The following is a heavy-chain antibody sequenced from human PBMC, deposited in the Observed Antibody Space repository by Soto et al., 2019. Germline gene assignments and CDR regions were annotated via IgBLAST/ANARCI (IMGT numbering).Heavy chain of an antibody. Sequence: QVQLVQSGAEVKKPGASVKVSCKASGYTFTGYYMHWVRQAPGQGLEWLGWINPNSGGTNYAQKFQGWVTMTRATSISTAYRELCRLRSDDTAVYYCARDLGYCTTAGCYAFDSWGQGTLVTVSS. V-gene: IGHV1-2*04. CDR2: INPNSGGT. CDR1: GYTFTGYY. CDR3: ARDLGYCTTAGCYAFDS. J-gene: IGHJ4*02. D-gene: IGHD2-2*01.